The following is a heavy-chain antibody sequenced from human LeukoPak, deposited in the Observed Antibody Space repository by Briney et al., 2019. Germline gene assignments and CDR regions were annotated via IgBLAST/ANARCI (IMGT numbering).Heavy chain of an antibody. V-gene: IGHV3-23*01. CDR1: GFTFSTYV. D-gene: IGHD1-26*01. Sequence: QSGGSLRLSCAASGFTFSTYVMSWVRQAPGKGLEWVSTIRGSSGSTYYADSVKGRFTISRDNSKNTVYLQMNSLRTEDTAVYYCAKTVGASTFYYYMDVWGKGTTVTVTS. CDR2: IRGSSGST. CDR3: AKTVGASTFYYYMDV. J-gene: IGHJ6*03.